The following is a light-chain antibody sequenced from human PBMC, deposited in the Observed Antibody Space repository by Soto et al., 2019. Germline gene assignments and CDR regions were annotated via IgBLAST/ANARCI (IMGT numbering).Light chain of an antibody. CDR1: QNVNSY. CDR3: QQHSNCALT. Sequence: TQSPGSLSLSLGERVTITCRASQNVNSYLTWYQQKPGRAPKLLIYDASNLATGVPSRFSGSGSGTDFTFTISSLESEDIAIYYCQQHSNCALTFGEGTKVDIK. J-gene: IGKJ4*01. V-gene: IGKV1-33*01. CDR2: DAS.